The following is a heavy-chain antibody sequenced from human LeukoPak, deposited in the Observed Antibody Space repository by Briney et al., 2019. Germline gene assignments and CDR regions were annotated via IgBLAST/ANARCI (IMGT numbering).Heavy chain of an antibody. V-gene: IGHV1-2*02. CDR2: VNPNSGGT. Sequence: ASVKVSCKASGYTFTGYYVHWVRQAPGQGLEWMGWVNPNSGGTNFAQKFQGRVTLSKDTSISTVYMELSSLTSDDTAVYFCARGHWIGQDYSFMDVWGKGTTVTVSS. CDR1: GYTFTGYY. D-gene: IGHD1-1*01. J-gene: IGHJ6*03. CDR3: ARGHWIGQDYSFMDV.